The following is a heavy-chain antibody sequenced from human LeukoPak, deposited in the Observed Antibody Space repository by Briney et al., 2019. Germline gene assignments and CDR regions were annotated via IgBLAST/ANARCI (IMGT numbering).Heavy chain of an antibody. Sequence: GESLKISCTGSGYSFTNYWIAWVRQMPRKSLEWMGTIYPGDSDTRYSPSFQSQLTISADKSISTAYLQWSSLKASDTAIYYCARLYGDYALDYWGQGTRVTVST. D-gene: IGHD4-17*01. CDR1: GYSFTNYW. J-gene: IGHJ4*02. CDR2: IYPGDSDT. CDR3: ARLYGDYALDY. V-gene: IGHV5-51*01.